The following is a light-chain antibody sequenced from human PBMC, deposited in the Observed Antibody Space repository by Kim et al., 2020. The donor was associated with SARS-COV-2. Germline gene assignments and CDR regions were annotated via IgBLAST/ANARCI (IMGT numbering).Light chain of an antibody. CDR2: GKN. Sequence: SSELTQDPAVSVALGQTVRITCQGDSLRSYYASWYQQKPGQAPVLVIYGKNNRPSGIPDRFSCSSSGNTASLTIPGAQAEDEADYYCNSRDSSGNHLGVF. CDR3: NSRDSSGNHLGV. J-gene: IGLJ3*02. CDR1: SLRSYY. V-gene: IGLV3-19*01.